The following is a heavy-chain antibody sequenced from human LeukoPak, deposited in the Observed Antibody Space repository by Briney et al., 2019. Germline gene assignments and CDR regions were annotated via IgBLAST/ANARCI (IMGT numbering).Heavy chain of an antibody. CDR3: TTNPYFDY. D-gene: IGHD1-14*01. Sequence: AGGSLRLSCAASGFTFGSHAMSWVRQAPGKGLEWVSAINDRGVRAYYADSVKGRFAISRNNSENTLYLQMNSLRAEDTAIYYCTTNPYFDYWGQGTLVTVSS. CDR1: GFTFGSHA. V-gene: IGHV3-23*01. J-gene: IGHJ4*02. CDR2: INDRGVRA.